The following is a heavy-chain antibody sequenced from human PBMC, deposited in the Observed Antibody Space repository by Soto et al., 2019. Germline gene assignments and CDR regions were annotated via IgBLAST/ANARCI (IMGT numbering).Heavy chain of an antibody. J-gene: IGHJ6*02. Sequence: GGSLRLSCAASGFTFSSYAMSWVRQAPGKGLEWVSAISGSGGSTYYADSVKGRFTISRDNSKNTLYLQVNSLRAEDTAVYYCAKSGYYYDSSGYYQYYYYYYGMDVWGQGTTVTVSS. D-gene: IGHD3-22*01. CDR3: AKSGYYYDSSGYYQYYYYYYGMDV. CDR1: GFTFSSYA. CDR2: ISGSGGST. V-gene: IGHV3-23*01.